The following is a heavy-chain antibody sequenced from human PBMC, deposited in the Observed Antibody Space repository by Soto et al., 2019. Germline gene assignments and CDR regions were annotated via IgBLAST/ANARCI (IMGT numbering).Heavy chain of an antibody. CDR3: ARGRRRVTAILGRAFDI. J-gene: IGHJ3*02. CDR2: IYYSGST. CDR1: GGSISSGDYY. V-gene: IGHV4-30-4*01. Sequence: QVQLQESGPGLVKPSQTLSLTCTVSGGSISSGDYYWSWIRQPPGKGLEWIGYIYYSGSTYYNPSLKSRVTISVDTSKNQFSLKLSSVTAADTAVYYCARGRRRVTAILGRAFDIWGQGTMVTVSS. D-gene: IGHD2-21*02.